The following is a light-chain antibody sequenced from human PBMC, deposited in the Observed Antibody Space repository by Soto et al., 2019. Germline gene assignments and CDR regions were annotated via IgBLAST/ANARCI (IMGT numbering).Light chain of an antibody. J-gene: IGLJ7*01. CDR1: SGDVGNYNL. Sequence: QSALTQPASVSGSPGQSITISCSGVSGDVGNYNLVSWYQQYPGKAPALLIYEDDKRPSGVSNRFSGSKSDSTASLTISGLQAEDEADYYCCLSLGGTSVFGGGTKLTVL. CDR2: EDD. V-gene: IGLV2-23*01. CDR3: CLSLGGTSV.